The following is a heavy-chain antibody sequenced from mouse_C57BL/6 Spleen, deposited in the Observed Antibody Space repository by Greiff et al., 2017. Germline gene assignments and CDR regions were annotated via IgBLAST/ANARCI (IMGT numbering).Heavy chain of an antibody. V-gene: IGHV5-4*01. J-gene: IGHJ2*01. CDR3: ARDTMVTFDY. Sequence: EVKLMESGGGLVKPGGSLKLSCAASGFTFSSYAMSWVRQTPEKRLEWVATISDGGSYTYYPDNVKGRFTISRDNAKNNLYLQMSHLKSEDTAMYYCARDTMVTFDYWGQGTTLTVSS. D-gene: IGHD2-2*01. CDR1: GFTFSSYA. CDR2: ISDGGSYT.